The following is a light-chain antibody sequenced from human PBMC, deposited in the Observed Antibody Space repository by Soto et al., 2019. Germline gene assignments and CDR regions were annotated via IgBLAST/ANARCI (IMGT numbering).Light chain of an antibody. CDR1: SSDIGGYNH. J-gene: IGLJ3*02. CDR3: CAYTARTTLSWV. V-gene: IGLV2-14*03. CDR2: DVD. Sequence: QSALTQPTSVSGSPGQSITISCTGVSSDIGGYNHVSWYQQHPGKVPRLIIYDVDNRPFGVSNRFSGSLSGNTASLTISGLQAEDEAEYYCCAYTARTTLSWVFGGGTKLTVL.